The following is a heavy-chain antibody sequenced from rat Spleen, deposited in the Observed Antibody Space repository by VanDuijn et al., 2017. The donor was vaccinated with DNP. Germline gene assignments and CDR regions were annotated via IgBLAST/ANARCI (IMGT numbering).Heavy chain of an antibody. D-gene: IGHD1-2*01. J-gene: IGHJ3*01. CDR3: TSDSLNSSSFVY. V-gene: IGHV2-32*01. CDR1: GFTFSNYG. CDR2: MWYDGDT. Sequence: VQLVESGGGLVQPGRSLKLSCAASGFTFSNYGMAWVRQPSGKGPEWMGKMWYDGDTAYNSALKSRLSISRDTSKSQVFLKMNSLQTDDTGTYYCTSDSLNSSSFVYWGQGSLVTVSS.